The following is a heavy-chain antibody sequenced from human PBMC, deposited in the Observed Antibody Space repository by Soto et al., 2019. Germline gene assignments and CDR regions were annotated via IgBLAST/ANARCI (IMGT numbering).Heavy chain of an antibody. CDR2: IYYSGST. J-gene: IGHJ6*02. CDR3: AIVLGYCSGGSCYLYYYYGMDV. D-gene: IGHD2-15*01. Sequence: SETLSLTCTVSGGSISSYYWSWIRQPPGKGQEWIGYIYYSGSTNYNPSLKSLVTISVDTSKNQFSLKLSSVTAADTAVYYCAIVLGYCSGGSCYLYYYYGMDVWGQGTTVTVSS. V-gene: IGHV4-59*12. CDR1: GGSISSYY.